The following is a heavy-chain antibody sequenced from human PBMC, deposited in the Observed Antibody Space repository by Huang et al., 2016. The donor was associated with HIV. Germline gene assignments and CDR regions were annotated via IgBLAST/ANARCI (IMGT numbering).Heavy chain of an antibody. D-gene: IGHD6-19*01. CDR1: GYSFTNYG. Sequence: VQLVQSGGEVKKPGASVRVSCKASGYSFTNYGISWVRPAPGQGLEWVGVISEYRGSTNYAQKFLGRVEMTTDTSTTTVYMDLRSLGLDDTAVYYCAREDFISGGWGALDSWGQGTLVTVSS. V-gene: IGHV1-18*01. CDR3: AREDFISGGWGALDS. J-gene: IGHJ4*02. CDR2: ISEYRGST.